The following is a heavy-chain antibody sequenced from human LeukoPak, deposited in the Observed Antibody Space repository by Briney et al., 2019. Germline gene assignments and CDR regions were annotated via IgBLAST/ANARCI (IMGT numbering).Heavy chain of an antibody. CDR2: IYYSGST. CDR3: ARACSSGSCSHLGYFDY. CDR1: GGSISSGDYY. D-gene: IGHD2-15*01. V-gene: IGHV4-30-4*08. J-gene: IGHJ4*02. Sequence: SETLSLTCTVSGGSISSGDYYWSWIRQPPGKGLEWIGYIYYSGSTYYNPSLKSRVTISVDTSKNQFSLKLSSVTAADTAVYYCARACSSGSCSHLGYFDYWGQGTLVTVSS.